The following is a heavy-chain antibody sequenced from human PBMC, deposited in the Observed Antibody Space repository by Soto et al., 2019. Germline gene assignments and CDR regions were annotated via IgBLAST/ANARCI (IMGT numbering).Heavy chain of an antibody. CDR3: ARDRGLQSYVCDY. CDR2: ISAHNGNT. J-gene: IGHJ4*02. Sequence: ASVKVSCKASGYTFSSHGITWVRQAPGQGLEWMGWISAHNGNTNYAQKFQGRVTMTTDTSTSTAYMELRSLRSDDTAVYYCARDRGLQSYVCDYWGQGTLVTVSS. V-gene: IGHV1-18*01. D-gene: IGHD4-17*01. CDR1: GYTFSSHG.